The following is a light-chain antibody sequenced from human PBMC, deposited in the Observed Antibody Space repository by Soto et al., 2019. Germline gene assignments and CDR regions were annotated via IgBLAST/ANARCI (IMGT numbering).Light chain of an antibody. CDR2: DDS. V-gene: IGLV3-21*02. Sequence: SYELTQPPSVSVAPGQTARITCGGNNIGSKSVHWYQQKPGQAPVLVVYDDSDRPSGIPGRFSGSNSGNTATLTISRVEAGDEADYYCQVWDSSSDRPGVFGGGTKLTVL. J-gene: IGLJ2*01. CDR3: QVWDSSSDRPGV. CDR1: NIGSKS.